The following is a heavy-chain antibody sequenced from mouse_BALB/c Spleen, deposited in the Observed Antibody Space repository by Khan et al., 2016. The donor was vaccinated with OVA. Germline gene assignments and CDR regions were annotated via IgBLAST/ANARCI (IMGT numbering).Heavy chain of an antibody. J-gene: IGHJ2*01. CDR3: AKNDRYDVYFDY. CDR2: IYPYNDDT. V-gene: IGHV1S136*01. CDR1: GYTFTSYV. Sequence: VQLQQSGPELVKPGASVRMSCKASGYTFTSYVMHWVKQKPGQGLEWIGYIYPYNDDTKYNEKFKGKATLTSDKSFSTAYMELSSLTSEDSAVYYCAKNDRYDVYFDYWGQGTTLTVSS. D-gene: IGHD2-14*01.